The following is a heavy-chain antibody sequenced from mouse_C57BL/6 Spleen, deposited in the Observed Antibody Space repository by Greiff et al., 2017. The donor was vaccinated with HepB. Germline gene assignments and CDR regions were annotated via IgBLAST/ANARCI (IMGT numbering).Heavy chain of an antibody. CDR2: INPGSGGT. CDR1: GYAFTNYL. Sequence: QVQLQQSGAELVRPGTSVKVSCKASGYAFTNYLIEWVKQRPGQGLEWIGVINPGSGGTNYNEKFKGKATLTADKSSSTAYMQLSSLTSEDSAVYFCARSGNYYRLDYWGQGTTLTVSS. V-gene: IGHV1-54*01. J-gene: IGHJ2*01. CDR3: ARSGNYYRLDY. D-gene: IGHD1-1*01.